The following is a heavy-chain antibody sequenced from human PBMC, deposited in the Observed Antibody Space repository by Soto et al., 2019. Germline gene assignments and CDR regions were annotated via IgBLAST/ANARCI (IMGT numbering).Heavy chain of an antibody. D-gene: IGHD2-2*01. CDR3: ASGSDLYCSSTSCSLLWFDP. CDR2: INPNSGGT. CDR1: GYTFTGYD. V-gene: IGHV1-2*02. J-gene: IGHJ5*02. Sequence: ASVKVSCKASGYTFTGYDMHWVRQAPGQGLEWMGWINPNSGGTNYAQKFQGRVTMTRDTSISTAYMELSRLRSDDTAVYYCASGSDLYCSSTSCSLLWFDPWGQGTLVTVSS.